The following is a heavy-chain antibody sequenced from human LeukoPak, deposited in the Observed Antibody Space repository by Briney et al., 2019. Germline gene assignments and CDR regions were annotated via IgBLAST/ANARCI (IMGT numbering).Heavy chain of an antibody. CDR2: IIPIFGTA. CDR3: ARGGHSGYDHSVDY. Sequence: SVKVSCKASGGTFSSYAISWVRQAPGQGLEWMGGIIPIFGTANYAQKFQGRVTITADKSTSTAYMELSSLRSEDTAVYYCARGGHSGYDHSVDYWGQGTLVTASS. D-gene: IGHD5-12*01. J-gene: IGHJ4*02. V-gene: IGHV1-69*06. CDR1: GGTFSSYA.